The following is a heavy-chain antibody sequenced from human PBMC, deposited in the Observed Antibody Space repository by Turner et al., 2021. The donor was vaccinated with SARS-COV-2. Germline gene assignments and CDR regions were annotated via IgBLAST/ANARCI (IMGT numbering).Heavy chain of an antibody. CDR3: ARGGGYCLDY. J-gene: IGHJ4*02. V-gene: IGHV4-4*02. D-gene: IGHD2-21*01. CDR2: IHHYGAT. CDR1: GGPFSGANW. Sequence: QVHLQESGPGLVRPSGTLSLMCTVSGGPFSGANWWNWVRQAPGTGLEWIGEIHHYGATNYNPSLKSRVSISLDDSKRQFSLILNSATAADTAVYYCARGGGYCLDYWGQGMLVTVSS.